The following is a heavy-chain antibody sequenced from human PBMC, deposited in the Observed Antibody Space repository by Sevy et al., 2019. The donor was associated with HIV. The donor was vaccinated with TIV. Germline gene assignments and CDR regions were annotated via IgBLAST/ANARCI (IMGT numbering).Heavy chain of an antibody. Sequence: GGSLRLSCAASGFTFSRYAMNWVRQAPGKGLEWVSGISGSGGSGDKTNYADSVKGRFTISRDDSKNSLYLQMNSLRVEDTAVYYCVREVGPFSGFDYWGQGTLVTVSS. CDR3: VREVGPFSGFDY. J-gene: IGHJ4*02. V-gene: IGHV3-23*01. CDR1: GFTFSRYA. CDR2: ISGSGGSGDKT. D-gene: IGHD3-10*01.